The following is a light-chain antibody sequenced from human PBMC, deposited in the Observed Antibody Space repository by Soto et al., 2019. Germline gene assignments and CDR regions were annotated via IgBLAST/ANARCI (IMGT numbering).Light chain of an antibody. V-gene: IGLV1-40*01. CDR3: QSYDSSLKASV. J-gene: IGLJ2*01. CDR2: ENK. Sequence: QSVLTQPASVSGSPGQRVTMSCTGNRSNIGSRYDVHWYQQHPGKAPKLLIYENKNRPSGVPDRFSGSKSGTSASLAITGLQPEDEAHYYCQSYDSSLKASVFGGGTKVTVL. CDR1: RSNIGSRYD.